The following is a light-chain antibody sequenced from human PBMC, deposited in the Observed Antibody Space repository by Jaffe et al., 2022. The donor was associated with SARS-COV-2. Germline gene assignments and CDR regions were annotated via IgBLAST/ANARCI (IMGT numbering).Light chain of an antibody. CDR1: SGLTTYA. J-gene: IGLJ2*01. CDR2: INNDGSH. V-gene: IGLV4-69*01. Sequence: QLVVTQSPSASASLGGSVRLTCTLGSGLTTYAVAWHQQQPEKGPRYLMNINNDGSHNKGDGVPDRFSGSSSGAERYLIISSLQSEDEADYYCQTWGTGSVAFGGGTKLTVL. CDR3: QTWGTGSVA.